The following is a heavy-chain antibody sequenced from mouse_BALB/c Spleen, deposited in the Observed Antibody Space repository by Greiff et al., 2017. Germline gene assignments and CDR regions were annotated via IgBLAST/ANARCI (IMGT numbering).Heavy chain of an antibody. CDR1: GFTFSSYG. CDR2: INSNGGST. D-gene: IGHD1-1*01. J-gene: IGHJ2*01. V-gene: IGHV5-6-3*01. CDR3: ARGYYGSSYYFDY. Sequence: EVKLVESGGGLVQPGGSLKLSCAASGFTFSSYGMSWVRQTPDKRLELVATINSNGGSTYYPDSVKGRFTISRDNAKNTLYLQMSSLKSEDTAMYYCARGYYGSSYYFDYWGQGTTLTVSS.